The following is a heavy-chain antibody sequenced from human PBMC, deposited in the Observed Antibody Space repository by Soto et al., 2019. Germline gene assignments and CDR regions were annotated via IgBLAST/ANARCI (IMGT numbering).Heavy chain of an antibody. J-gene: IGHJ4*02. CDR2: IIPVFGTP. CDR1: GYIFKNYA. Sequence: SVKVSCKSSGYIFKNYAVTWLRQAPGQGLEWMGGIIPVFGTPDYSQKFRGRVTITADESTSAVYMELRSLTSEDTAVYYCARHLYDYVWGSYRHWGQGTLVTVSS. V-gene: IGHV1-69*13. CDR3: ARHLYDYVWGSYRH. D-gene: IGHD3-16*02.